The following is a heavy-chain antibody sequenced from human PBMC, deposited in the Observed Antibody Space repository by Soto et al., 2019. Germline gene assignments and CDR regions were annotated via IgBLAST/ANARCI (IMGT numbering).Heavy chain of an antibody. Sequence: EVQLVESGGGLVQPGGSLRLSCAASGFTFFAYWIHWVRQVPGKGLVWVSRINSDGSHTSYADSVRGRFTISRDNSHTTVYLQMNSLTAEDTAAYYCAKEGDYGDSDDENWFDSWGQGSQVTVSS. J-gene: IGHJ5*01. V-gene: IGHV3-74*01. D-gene: IGHD4-17*01. CDR1: GFTFFAYW. CDR3: AKEGDYGDSDDENWFDS. CDR2: INSDGSHT.